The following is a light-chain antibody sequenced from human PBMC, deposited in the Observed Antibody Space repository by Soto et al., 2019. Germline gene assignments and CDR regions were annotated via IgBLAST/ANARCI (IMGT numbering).Light chain of an antibody. V-gene: IGLV1-44*01. J-gene: IGLJ2*01. CDR3: AAWYYILDALV. CDR1: RSNIGSNT. Sequence: QSVLTQPPSASGTPGQRVTISCSGSRSNIGSNTVNWYQQVPGTAPTLLIYTDDQRPSGVPDRFTGSQSGTSASLAVSGLQSEDGADYYCAAWYYILDALVFGGGTKLTVL. CDR2: TDD.